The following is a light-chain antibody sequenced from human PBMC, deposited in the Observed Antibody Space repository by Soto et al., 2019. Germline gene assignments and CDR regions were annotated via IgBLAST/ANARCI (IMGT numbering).Light chain of an antibody. J-gene: IGLJ2*01. Sequence: QSVLTQPASVSGSPEQSITISCTGSSSDVGSYNLVSWYQQHPGKAPKLVIYEGSKRPSGDSSRFSGSKSGNTASLTISGLQAEDEADYYCCSYAGSLVVFGGGTKLTVL. CDR3: CSYAGSLVV. CDR2: EGS. V-gene: IGLV2-23*01. CDR1: SSDVGSYNL.